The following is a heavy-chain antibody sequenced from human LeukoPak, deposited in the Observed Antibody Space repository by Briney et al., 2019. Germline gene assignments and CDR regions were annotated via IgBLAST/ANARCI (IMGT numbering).Heavy chain of an antibody. CDR1: GGSISSSNW. V-gene: IGHV4-4*02. CDR3: ARSLIVLMVYAQRGDFDAFDI. D-gene: IGHD2-8*01. CDR2: IYHSGST. J-gene: IGHJ3*02. Sequence: PSETLSLTCAVSGGSISSSNWWSWVRQPPGKGLEWIGEIYHSGSTNYNPSLKSRVTISVDKSKNQFSLKLSSVTAADTAVYYCARSLIVLMVYAQRGDFDAFDIWGQGTMVTVSS.